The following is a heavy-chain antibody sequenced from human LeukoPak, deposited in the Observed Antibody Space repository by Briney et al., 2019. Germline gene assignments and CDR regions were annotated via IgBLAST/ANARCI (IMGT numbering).Heavy chain of an antibody. CDR2: ISSSSSTI. V-gene: IGHV3-48*01. CDR3: ARDEGVYSGSYSDY. CDR1: GFTFSSYS. Sequence: GGSLRLSCAASGFTFSSYSMNWVRQAPGKGLEGVSYISSSSSTIYYADSVKGRFTISRDNAKNSLYLQMNGLRAEDTAVYCCARDEGVYSGSYSDYWGQGTLVTVSS. D-gene: IGHD1-26*01. J-gene: IGHJ4*02.